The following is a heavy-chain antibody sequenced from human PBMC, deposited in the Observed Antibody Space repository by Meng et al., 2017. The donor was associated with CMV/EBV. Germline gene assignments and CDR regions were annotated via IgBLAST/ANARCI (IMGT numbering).Heavy chain of an antibody. Sequence: SVKVSCKASGGTFSSYAISWVRQAPGQGLEWMGGIIPIFGTANYAQKFQGRVTITTDEFTSTAYMELSSLRSEDTAVYYCAREGQGLRDGYNYEGWYFDLWGRGTLVTVSS. CDR1: GGTFSSYA. J-gene: IGHJ2*01. D-gene: IGHD5-24*01. V-gene: IGHV1-69*05. CDR3: AREGQGLRDGYNYEGWYFDL. CDR2: IIPIFGTA.